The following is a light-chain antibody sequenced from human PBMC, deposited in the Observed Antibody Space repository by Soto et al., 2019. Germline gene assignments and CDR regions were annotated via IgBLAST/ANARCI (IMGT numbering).Light chain of an antibody. J-gene: IGKJ5*01. CDR3: QQSYSFPIT. V-gene: IGKV1-39*01. Sequence: DIQMTQSPSSLSASVGDKVTITCRASQTISTYLNWYQQKPGKAPKLLIYAASNLQSGVPSSFSGGGSGTDFTLTINSLQPDDFATYYCQQSYSFPITFGQGTRLE. CDR2: AAS. CDR1: QTISTY.